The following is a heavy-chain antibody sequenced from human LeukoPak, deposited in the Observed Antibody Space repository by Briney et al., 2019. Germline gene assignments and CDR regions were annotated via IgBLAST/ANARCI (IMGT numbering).Heavy chain of an antibody. Sequence: PGGSLLLSCAASGFTFSSYWMHWVRQAPGKGLVRVSRINSDGSSTSYADSVKGRFTISRDNAKNTLYLQMNSLRAEDTAVYYCATYYYDSSGYYRNWGQGTLVTVSS. J-gene: IGHJ4*02. CDR1: GFTFSSYW. V-gene: IGHV3-74*01. CDR2: INSDGSST. CDR3: ATYYYDSSGYYRN. D-gene: IGHD3-22*01.